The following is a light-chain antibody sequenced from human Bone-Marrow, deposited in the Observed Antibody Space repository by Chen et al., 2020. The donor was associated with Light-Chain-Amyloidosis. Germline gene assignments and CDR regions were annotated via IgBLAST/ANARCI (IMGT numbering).Light chain of an antibody. Sequence: SYVLTQPSSGSWAPGQTPRIACGGNNIGSTSVHWYQQTPGQAPLLVVYDDSDRPSGIPERLSGSNSGNTATLTISRVEAGDEADYYCQVWDRSSDRPVFGGGTKLTVL. CDR1: NIGSTS. J-gene: IGLJ3*02. CDR2: DDS. V-gene: IGLV3-21*02. CDR3: QVWDRSSDRPV.